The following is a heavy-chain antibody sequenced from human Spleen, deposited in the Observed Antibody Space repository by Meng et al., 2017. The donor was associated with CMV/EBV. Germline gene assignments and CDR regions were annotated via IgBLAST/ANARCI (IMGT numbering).Heavy chain of an antibody. Sequence: GSLRLSCTVSGDSISGGYNYWSWIRQPPGKGLEWIGYIHYSGSGDYNPSLKSRVLVSVDTSKNQFSLNLTSVTAADTAMYYCARVWYYFSSGFYLFDYWGQGTLVTVSS. V-gene: IGHV4-61*01. CDR2: IHYSGSG. CDR3: ARVWYYFSSGFYLFDY. CDR1: GDSISGGYNY. J-gene: IGHJ4*02. D-gene: IGHD3-10*01.